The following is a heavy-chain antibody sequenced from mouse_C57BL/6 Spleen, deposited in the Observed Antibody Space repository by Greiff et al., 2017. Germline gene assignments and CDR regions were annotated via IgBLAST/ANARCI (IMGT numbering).Heavy chain of an antibody. CDR1: GYTFTDYE. D-gene: IGHD1-1*01. CDR2: IDPETGGT. V-gene: IGHV1-15*01. J-gene: IGHJ2*01. CDR3: ISLLLPFDY. Sequence: QVQLKESGAELVRPGASVTLSCKASGYTFTDYEMHWVKQTPVHGLEWIGAIDPETGGTAYNQKFKGKAILTADKASSTAYMELRSLTSEDSAVYYCISLLLPFDYWGQGTTLTVSS.